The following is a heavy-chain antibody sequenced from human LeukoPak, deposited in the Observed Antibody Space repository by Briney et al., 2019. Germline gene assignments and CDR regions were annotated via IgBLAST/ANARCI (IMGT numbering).Heavy chain of an antibody. Sequence: SETLSLTCTVSGGSISSYYWSWIRQPPGKGLEWIGYIYYSGSTNYNPSLKSRVTISVDTSKNQFSLKLSSVTAADTAVYYCARVISLSGYPDYWCQGTLVSVSS. D-gene: IGHD3-3*01. CDR2: IYYSGST. CDR1: GGSISSYY. J-gene: IGHJ4*02. V-gene: IGHV4-59*01. CDR3: ARVISLSGYPDY.